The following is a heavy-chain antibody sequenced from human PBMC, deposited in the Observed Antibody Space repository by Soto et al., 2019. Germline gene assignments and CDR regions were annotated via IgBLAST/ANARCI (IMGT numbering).Heavy chain of an antibody. CDR1: GGTFSSYA. Sequence: ASVKVSCKASGGTFSSYAISWVRQAPGQGLEWMGGIIPIFGTANYAQKFQGRVTITADESTSTAYMELSSLRSEDTAVYYCARDRGGIVATIANYYYYMDVWGKGTTVTVSS. V-gene: IGHV1-69*13. J-gene: IGHJ6*03. CDR3: ARDRGGIVATIANYYYYMDV. CDR2: IIPIFGTA. D-gene: IGHD5-12*01.